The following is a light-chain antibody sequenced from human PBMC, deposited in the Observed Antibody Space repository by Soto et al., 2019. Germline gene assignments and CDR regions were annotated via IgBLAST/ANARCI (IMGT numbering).Light chain of an antibody. Sequence: EIVLTQSPGTLSLSPGERATLSCRASQSVNSDYLAWYQQKPGQGPRVLMYGASSRATGIPDRFSGSGSGTDFTLTISRLEPEDFAGYSCPQYDTSPRTFGQGTKLEIK. V-gene: IGKV3-20*01. CDR2: GAS. J-gene: IGKJ1*01. CDR3: PQYDTSPRT. CDR1: QSVNSDY.